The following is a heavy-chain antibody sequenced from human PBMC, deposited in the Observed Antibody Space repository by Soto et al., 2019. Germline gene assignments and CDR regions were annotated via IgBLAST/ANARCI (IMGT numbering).Heavy chain of an antibody. J-gene: IGHJ5*02. V-gene: IGHV4-31*03. CDR3: ARGAVLAPFDP. Sequence: SETLSLTCTVSGGSISSGGYYWSWIRQHPGKGLEWIGYIYYSGSTYYNPSLKSRVTISVDTSKNQFSLKLSSVTAADTAVYYCARGAVLAPFDPWGQGTLVTVSS. CDR1: GGSISSGGYY. D-gene: IGHD2-8*01. CDR2: IYYSGST.